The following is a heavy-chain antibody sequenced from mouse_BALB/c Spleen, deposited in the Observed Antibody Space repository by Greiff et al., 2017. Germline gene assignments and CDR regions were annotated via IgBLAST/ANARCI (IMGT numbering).Heavy chain of an antibody. D-gene: IGHD2-4*01. CDR2: ISSGGST. CDR1: GFTFSSYA. J-gene: IGHJ3*01. Sequence: EVKLVESGGGLVQPGGSRKLSCAASGFTFSSYAMSWVRQTPEKRLEWVASISSGGSTYYPDSVKGRFTISRDNARNILYLQMSSLRSEDTAMYYCARGDYEGWFAYWGQGTLVTVSA. CDR3: ARGDYEGWFAY. V-gene: IGHV5-6-5*01.